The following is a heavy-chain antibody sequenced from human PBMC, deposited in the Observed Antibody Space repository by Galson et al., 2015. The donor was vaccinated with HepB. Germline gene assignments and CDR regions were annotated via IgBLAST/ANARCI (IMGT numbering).Heavy chain of an antibody. V-gene: IGHV2-70*01. CDR3: ARSPYGAVAGTTSLYYYYYGMDV. CDR2: IDWDGDT. J-gene: IGHJ6*02. Sequence: PALGKPTQTLTPTCTFSGFSLSTSGMGVSWIRQPPGKALEWLALIDWDGDTYSRTPLKTRITISKDTSKNQVVLTMTNMDPVDTATYYCARSPYGAVAGTTSLYYYYYGMDVWGQGTTVTVSS. CDR1: GFSLSTSGMG. D-gene: IGHD6-19*01.